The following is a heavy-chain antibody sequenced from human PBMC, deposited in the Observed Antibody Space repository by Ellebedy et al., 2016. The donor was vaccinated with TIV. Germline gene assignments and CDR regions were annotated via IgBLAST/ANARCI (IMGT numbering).Heavy chain of an antibody. Sequence: MPSETLSLTCAVSGDSISSSNYWSWIRQPPGKGLEWIGYIYYSGNTYHNPSLKSRVTISLDTSKNQFSLKLSSVTAAATAVYYCARRGDGNIHYWGQGTLVTVSS. J-gene: IGHJ4*02. CDR1: GDSISSSNY. CDR3: ARRGDGNIHY. CDR2: IYYSGNT. V-gene: IGHV4-30-4*01. D-gene: IGHD5-24*01.